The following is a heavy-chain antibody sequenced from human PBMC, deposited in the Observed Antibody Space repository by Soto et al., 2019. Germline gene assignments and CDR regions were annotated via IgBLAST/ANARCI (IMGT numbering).Heavy chain of an antibody. CDR2: ISPYNGDT. V-gene: IGHV1-18*01. Sequence: ASVEVSCKASGYSFTNYDMSWGRQAPGQGLEWMGWISPYNGDTNYAQKLQGRVTMTTDTSTSTAYMELRSLRSDDTAVYYCARYCSSTSCDHYFDYWGQGTLVTVSS. CDR1: GYSFTNYD. CDR3: ARYCSSTSCDHYFDY. D-gene: IGHD2-2*01. J-gene: IGHJ4*02.